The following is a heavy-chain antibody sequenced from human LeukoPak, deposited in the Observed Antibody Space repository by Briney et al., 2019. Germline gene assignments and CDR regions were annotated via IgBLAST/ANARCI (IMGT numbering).Heavy chain of an antibody. D-gene: IGHD6-19*01. CDR3: ARVGGGSGPYYFDY. CDR1: GYFISSGYY. J-gene: IGHJ4*02. CDR2: IYHSGST. Sequence: SETLSLTCAVSGYFISSGYYWGWIRQPPGKGLEWIGSIYHSGSTYCNPSLKSRVTISIDTSKKQFSLKLSSVSAADTAVYYCARVGGGSGPYYFDYWGQGTLVTVSS. V-gene: IGHV4-38-2*01.